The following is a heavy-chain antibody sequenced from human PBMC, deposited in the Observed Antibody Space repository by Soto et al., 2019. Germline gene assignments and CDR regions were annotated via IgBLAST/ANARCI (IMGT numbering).Heavy chain of an antibody. CDR1: GFTFTSSA. CDR3: AAERGYL. V-gene: IGHV1-58*01. CDR2: IVVGNGDT. J-gene: IGHJ5*02. Sequence: QMQLVQSGPEVKKPGTSVKVSCKASGFTFTSSAVQWVRQARGQGLEWMGWIVVGNGDTKYAQKFQQRVTFTRDISTSTACMEVSSLRSEDTAVYYCAAERGYLWGQGTLVTVSS. D-gene: IGHD3-10*01.